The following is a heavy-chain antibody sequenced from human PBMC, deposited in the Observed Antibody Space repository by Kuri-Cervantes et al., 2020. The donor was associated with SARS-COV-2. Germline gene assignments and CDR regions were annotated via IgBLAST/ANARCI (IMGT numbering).Heavy chain of an antibody. V-gene: IGHV3-15*01. Sequence: GESLKISCAASGFTFSNAWMSWVRQAPGKGLEWVGRIKSKTDGGTTDYAAPVKGRFTISRDDSKNTLYLQMNSLKTEDTAVYYCTTDRISDYVWGSYRIFDYWGQGTLVTVSS. CDR2: IKSKTDGGTT. CDR1: GFTFSNAW. J-gene: IGHJ4*02. D-gene: IGHD3-16*02. CDR3: TTDRISDYVWGSYRIFDY.